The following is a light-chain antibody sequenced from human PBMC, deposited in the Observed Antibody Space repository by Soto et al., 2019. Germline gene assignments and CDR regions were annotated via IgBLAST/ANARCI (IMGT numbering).Light chain of an antibody. CDR2: AAS. V-gene: IGKV1D-12*01. J-gene: IGKJ3*01. CDR1: QGISSW. CDR3: QQSNSFPFT. Sequence: DIQMTQSPSSVSASVGDRVTITCRASQGISSWLTWYQQKPGKAPKRMIHAASSFQSGVPSRFSGSGSATDITITISSLQPADIATYYCQQSNSFPFTFGHGTKVDIK.